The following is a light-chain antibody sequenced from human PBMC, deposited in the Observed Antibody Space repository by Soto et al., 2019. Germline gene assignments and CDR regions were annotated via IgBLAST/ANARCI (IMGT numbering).Light chain of an antibody. CDR1: SSDVGTYDA. CDR2: EVD. J-gene: IGLJ1*01. V-gene: IGLV2-23*02. CDR3: CSYAGTSYV. Sequence: QSVLTQPASVSGSPGQSITISCTGTSSDVGTYDAVSWYQHHPGKVPRLMIYEVDKRPPGVSYRFSGSKSGNTASLTISWLQAEDEADYYCCSYAGTSYVFGSGTKVTVL.